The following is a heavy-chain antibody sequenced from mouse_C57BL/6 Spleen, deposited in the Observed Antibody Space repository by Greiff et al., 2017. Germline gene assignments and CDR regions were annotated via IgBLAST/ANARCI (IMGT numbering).Heavy chain of an antibody. D-gene: IGHD2-4*01. CDR2: ISYDGSN. J-gene: IGHJ1*03. CDR1: GYSITSGYY. Sequence: ESGPGLVKPSQSLSLTCSVTGYSITSGYYWNWIRQFPGNKLEWMGYISYDGSNNYNPSLKNRISITRDTAKNQFFLKLNSVTTEDTATYYCAREKDYDGYFDVWGTGTTVTVSS. V-gene: IGHV3-6*01. CDR3: AREKDYDGYFDV.